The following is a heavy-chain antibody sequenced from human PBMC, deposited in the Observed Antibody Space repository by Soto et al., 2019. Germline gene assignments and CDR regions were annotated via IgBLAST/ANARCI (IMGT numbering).Heavy chain of an antibody. J-gene: IGHJ6*02. D-gene: IGHD5-18*01. CDR3: ARRAMGYYYYYGMDV. Sequence: SETLSLTCTVSGGSISSSSYYWGWIRQPPGKGLEWIGSIYYSGSTYYNPSLKSRVTISVDTSKNQFSLKLSSVTAADTAVYYCARRAMGYYYYYGMDVWGQGTTVTVSS. CDR1: GGSISSSSYY. V-gene: IGHV4-39*01. CDR2: IYYSGST.